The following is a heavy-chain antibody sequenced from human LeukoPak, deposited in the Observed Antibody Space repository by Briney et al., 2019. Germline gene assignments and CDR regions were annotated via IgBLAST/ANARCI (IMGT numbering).Heavy chain of an antibody. D-gene: IGHD6-19*01. CDR2: INSDGSST. V-gene: IGHV3-74*01. CDR3: ARGWDGSGWYGWFDP. J-gene: IGHJ5*02. Sequence: GGSLRLSCGASGFTFSSYWMHWVRQAPGKGLVWVSRINSDGSSTSYADSVKGRFTISRDNAKNTLYLHMNSLRAEDTAVYYCARGWDGSGWYGWFDPWGQGTLVTVSS. CDR1: GFTFSSYW.